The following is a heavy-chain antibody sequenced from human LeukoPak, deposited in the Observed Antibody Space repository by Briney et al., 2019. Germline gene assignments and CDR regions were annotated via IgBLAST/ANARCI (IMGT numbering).Heavy chain of an antibody. Sequence: RSGGSLRLSCEASGFRFSDHWMGWIRQAPGKGLECVANIKHDGSGKEYVDSVKGRFTISRDNAKNSVYLEMSSLRAEDTAVYYCAKWRWCQSECEDWGQGTLVTVSS. V-gene: IGHV3-7*01. CDR2: IKHDGSGK. CDR3: AKWRWCQSECED. CDR1: GFRFSDHW. D-gene: IGHD5/OR15-5a*01. J-gene: IGHJ4*02.